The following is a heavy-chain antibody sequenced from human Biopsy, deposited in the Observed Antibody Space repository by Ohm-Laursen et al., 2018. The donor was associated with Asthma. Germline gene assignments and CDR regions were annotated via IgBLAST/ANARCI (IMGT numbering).Heavy chain of an antibody. CDR1: GFAVSRDH. Sequence: LRLSCAASGFAVSRDHMFWVRQAPGKGLEWVSVIYSGGTSHTADSVRGRFTISRDYSKNTLYLQMHSLRAEDTAVYYCARGDSSNWSHYYFDYWGHGTLVTVSS. V-gene: IGHV3-53*01. CDR3: ARGDSSNWSHYYFDY. D-gene: IGHD3-22*01. J-gene: IGHJ4*01. CDR2: IYSGGTS.